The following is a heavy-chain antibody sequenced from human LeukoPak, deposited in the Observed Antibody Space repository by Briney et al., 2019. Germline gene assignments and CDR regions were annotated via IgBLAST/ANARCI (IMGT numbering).Heavy chain of an antibody. CDR3: VKEPHYYDRSGYF. CDR1: GFTFDDYA. CDR2: IGGDGGST. J-gene: IGHJ4*02. Sequence: GGSLRLSCAASGFTFDDYAMHWVRQAPGKGLEWVSLIGGDGGSTYYADSVKGRFTISRDNSKNSLFLQMKSLRTDDTALYYCVKEPHYYDRSGYFWGQGALVTVSS. V-gene: IGHV3-43*02. D-gene: IGHD3-22*01.